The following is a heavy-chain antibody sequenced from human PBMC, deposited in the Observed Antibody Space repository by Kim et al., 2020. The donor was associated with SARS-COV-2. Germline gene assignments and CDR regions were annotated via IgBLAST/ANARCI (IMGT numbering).Heavy chain of an antibody. V-gene: IGHV3-48*03. Sequence: GGSLRLSCAASGFTFSSYEMNWVRQAPGKGLEWVSYISSSGSTIYYADSVKGRFTISRDNAKNSLYLQMNSLRAEDTAVYYCARVGDLGYCSGGSCYGDPWGQGTLVTVSS. CDR2: ISSSGSTI. CDR1: GFTFSSYE. CDR3: ARVGDLGYCSGGSCYGDP. D-gene: IGHD2-15*01. J-gene: IGHJ5*02.